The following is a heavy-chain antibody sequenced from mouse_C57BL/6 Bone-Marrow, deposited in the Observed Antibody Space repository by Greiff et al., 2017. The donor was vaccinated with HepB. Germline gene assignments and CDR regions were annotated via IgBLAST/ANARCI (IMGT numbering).Heavy chain of an antibody. V-gene: IGHV14-4*01. CDR3: TREVDY. CDR1: GFNIKDDY. Sequence: EVKLMESGAELVRPGASVKLSCTASGFNIKDDYMHWVKQRPEQGLEWIGWIDPENGDTEYASKFQGKATITADTSSNTAYLQLSSLTSEDTAVYYCTREVDYWGQGTTLTVSS. CDR2: IDPENGDT. J-gene: IGHJ2*01.